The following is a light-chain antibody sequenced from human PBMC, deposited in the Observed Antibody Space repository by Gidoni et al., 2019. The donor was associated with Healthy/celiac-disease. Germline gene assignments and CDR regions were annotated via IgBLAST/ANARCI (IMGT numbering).Light chain of an antibody. CDR3: QQYYSTPPT. J-gene: IGKJ4*01. CDR2: WAS. V-gene: IGKV4-1*01. CDR1: QSVLHSSNNKNY. Sequence: DIVTTHSPDSLAVSLGERATINCKSCQSVLHSSNNKNYLAWYQQKPGQPPTLLIYWASTRESGVPDRLSGSRSGTDFTLTIRSLQAEDVAVYYCQQYYSTPPTFGGGTKVEIK.